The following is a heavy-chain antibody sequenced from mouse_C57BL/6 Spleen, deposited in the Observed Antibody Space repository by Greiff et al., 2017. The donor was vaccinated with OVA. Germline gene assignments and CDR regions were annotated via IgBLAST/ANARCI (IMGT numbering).Heavy chain of an antibody. CDR3: ARGKVRDDYDEYYAMDY. V-gene: IGHV14-3*01. Sequence: EVQLQQSVAELVRPGASVKLSCTASGFNIKNTYMHWVKQRPEQGLEWIGRIDPANGNTKYAPKFQGKATITADTSSNTAYLQLSSLTSEDTAIYYCARGKVRDDYDEYYAMDYWGQGTSVTVSS. J-gene: IGHJ4*01. D-gene: IGHD2-4*01. CDR1: GFNIKNTY. CDR2: IDPANGNT.